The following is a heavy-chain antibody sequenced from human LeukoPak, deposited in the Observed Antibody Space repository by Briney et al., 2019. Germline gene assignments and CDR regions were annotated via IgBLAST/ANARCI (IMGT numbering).Heavy chain of an antibody. CDR3: ARGSFQDSGWYGNFGY. V-gene: IGHV3-30*04. Sequence: GRSLRLSCADSGFTFRTFAMHWVRQAPGKGLEWVAVISSDGSNKYYADSVKGRFTISRDNSKNTLYLQMNSLRADDTAVYYCARGSFQDSGWYGNFGYWGQGTLVTVSS. CDR1: GFTFRTFA. D-gene: IGHD6-19*01. J-gene: IGHJ4*02. CDR2: ISSDGSNK.